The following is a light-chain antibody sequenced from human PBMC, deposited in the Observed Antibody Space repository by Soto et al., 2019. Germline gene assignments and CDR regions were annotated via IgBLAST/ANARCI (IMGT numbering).Light chain of an antibody. J-gene: IGKJ2*01. V-gene: IGKV3-20*01. CDR3: HQYHSPPQT. CDR2: AAS. Sequence: EIVLMQSPGTLSLSPGERATLSCRASQTMTRAYVAWYQQKPGQAPRLLIYAASYRATGISDKFSGSGSGTDFSLTISRLEPEDSAVYYCHQYHSPPQTFGQGTQVDIK. CDR1: QTMTRAY.